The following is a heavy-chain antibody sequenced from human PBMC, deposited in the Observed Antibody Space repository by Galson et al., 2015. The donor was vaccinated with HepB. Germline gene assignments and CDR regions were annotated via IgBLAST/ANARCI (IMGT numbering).Heavy chain of an antibody. Sequence: QSGAEVKKPGESLRISCKGSGYSFTSYWINWVRQMPGKGLEWMGRIDPSDSYTNYSPSFQGHVTISADKSISTAYLQWSSLKASDTAMYYCARQRLNEAHYVILTRSFDYWGQGTLVTVSS. J-gene: IGHJ4*02. CDR1: GYSFTSYW. V-gene: IGHV5-10-1*01. CDR2: IDPSDSYT. CDR3: ARQRLNEAHYVILTRSFDY. D-gene: IGHD3-9*01.